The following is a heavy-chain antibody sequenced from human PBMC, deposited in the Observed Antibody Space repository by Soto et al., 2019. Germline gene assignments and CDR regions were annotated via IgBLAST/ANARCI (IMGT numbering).Heavy chain of an antibody. CDR1: GFSLSTSGVG. D-gene: IGHD6-6*01. CDR2: IYWDDDK. V-gene: IGHV2-5*02. Sequence: QITLKESGPTLVKPTQTLTLTCTFSGFSLSTSGVGVGWIRQPPGKALEWLALIYWDDDKRYSPSLKSRLTIPKDPTKSQVVLTMTNMDPVDTATYYCAHRIAASPDYYYGMDVWGQGTTVTVSS. CDR3: AHRIAASPDYYYGMDV. J-gene: IGHJ6*02.